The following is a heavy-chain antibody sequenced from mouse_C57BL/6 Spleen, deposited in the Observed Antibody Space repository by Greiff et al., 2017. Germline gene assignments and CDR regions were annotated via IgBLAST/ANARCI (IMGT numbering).Heavy chain of an antibody. Sequence: EVMLVESGGGLVKPGGSLKLSCAASGFTFSDYGMHWVRQAPEKGLEWVAYISSGSSTIYYADTVKGRFTISRDNAKNTLCLQMTSLRSEDTAMYYCARERDWYFDVWGTGTTVTVAS. J-gene: IGHJ1*03. CDR1: GFTFSDYG. CDR3: ARERDWYFDV. V-gene: IGHV5-17*01. CDR2: ISSGSSTI.